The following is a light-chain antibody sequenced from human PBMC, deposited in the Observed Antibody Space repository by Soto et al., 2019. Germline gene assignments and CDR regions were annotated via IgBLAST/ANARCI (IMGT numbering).Light chain of an antibody. CDR1: QSVSSSY. V-gene: IGKV3-20*01. CDR3: QQNGSSAQT. J-gene: IGKJ1*01. Sequence: EIVLTQSPGTLSLSPGERATLSCRASQSVSSSYLAWYQQKPGQAPRLLISGAFSRATGIPDRFSGSGSGTDFIPTISRLELEDFAVYSCQQNGSSAQTFGEGTKVEIK. CDR2: GAF.